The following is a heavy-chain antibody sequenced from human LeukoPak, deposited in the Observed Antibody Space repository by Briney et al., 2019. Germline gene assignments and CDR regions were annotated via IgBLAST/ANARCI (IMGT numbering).Heavy chain of an antibody. CDR1: GYTFTSYG. V-gene: IGHV1-18*01. CDR2: ISAYNGNT. D-gene: IGHD3-9*01. Sequence: APVKVSCKASGYTFTSYGISWVRQAPGQGLEWMGWISAYNGNTNYAQKLQGRVTMTTDTSTSTAYMELRSLRSDDTAVYYCAREDNYDILTGTFDYWGQGTLVTVSS. CDR3: AREDNYDILTGTFDY. J-gene: IGHJ4*02.